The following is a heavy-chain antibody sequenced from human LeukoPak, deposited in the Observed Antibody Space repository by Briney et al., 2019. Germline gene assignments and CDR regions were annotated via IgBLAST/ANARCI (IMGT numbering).Heavy chain of an antibody. CDR3: ARDTTYYYDSSGYSDY. J-gene: IGHJ4*02. D-gene: IGHD3-22*01. CDR1: GYTFTSYG. CDR2: ISAYNGNT. V-gene: IGHV1-18*01. Sequence: ASVKVSCKASGYTFTSYGISWVRQAPGQGLEWMGWISAYNGNTNYAQKLQGRVTMTTDTSTSTAYMELRGLRSDDTAVYYCARDTTYYYDSSGYSDYWGQGTLVTVSS.